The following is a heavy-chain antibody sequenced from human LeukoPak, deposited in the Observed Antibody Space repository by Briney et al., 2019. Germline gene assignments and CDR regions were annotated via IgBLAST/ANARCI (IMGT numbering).Heavy chain of an antibody. J-gene: IGHJ4*02. V-gene: IGHV3-30*03. CDR2: ISYDGSNK. Sequence: GGSLRLSCAASGFTFSSYGMHWVRQAPGKGLEWVAVISYDGSNKYYADSVKGRFTISRDNSKNTLYLQMNSLRAEDTAVYYCARNKRATQYYFDYWGQGTLVTVSS. CDR1: GFTFSSYG. CDR3: ARNKRATQYYFDY.